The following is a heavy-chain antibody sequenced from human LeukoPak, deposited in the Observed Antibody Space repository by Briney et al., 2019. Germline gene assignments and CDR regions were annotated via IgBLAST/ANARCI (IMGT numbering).Heavy chain of an antibody. J-gene: IGHJ4*02. Sequence: QSGGSLRLSCAASGFTFSSYDMSWVRRAPGKWLEWVSAISGSGGSTYCADSVKGRFTISRDKSKNTLYLQMNSLRAEDTALYYCAKDASSGTYFDYWGQGTLVTVSS. CDR2: ISGSGGST. CDR3: AKDASSGTYFDY. D-gene: IGHD1-1*01. CDR1: GFTFSSYD. V-gene: IGHV3-23*01.